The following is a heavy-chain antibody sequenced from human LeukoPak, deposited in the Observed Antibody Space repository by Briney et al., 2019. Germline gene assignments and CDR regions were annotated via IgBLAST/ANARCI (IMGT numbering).Heavy chain of an antibody. CDR2: IGTAGDT. CDR3: ARVVSGYYDSSGYVDY. D-gene: IGHD3-22*01. CDR1: GFTFSSYD. J-gene: IGHJ4*02. Sequence: GGSLRLSCAASGFTFSSYDMHWVRQATGKGLEWVSAIGTAGDTYYPGSVKGRFTISRENAKNSLYLQMNSLRAEDTAVYYCARVVSGYYDSSGYVDYWGQGTLVTVSS. V-gene: IGHV3-13*01.